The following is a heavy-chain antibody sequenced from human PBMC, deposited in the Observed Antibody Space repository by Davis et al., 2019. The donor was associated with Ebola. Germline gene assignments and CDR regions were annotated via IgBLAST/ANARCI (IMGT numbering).Heavy chain of an antibody. Sequence: SLKISCAASGFTFDDYAMHWVRQAPGKGLEWVSGISWNSGSIGYADSVKGRFTISRDNAKNSLYLQMNSLRAEDTALYYCAKDKFGYYGMDVWGQGTTVTVSS. CDR1: GFTFDDYA. CDR3: AKDKFGYYGMDV. J-gene: IGHJ6*02. CDR2: ISWNSGSI. D-gene: IGHD3-16*01. V-gene: IGHV3-9*01.